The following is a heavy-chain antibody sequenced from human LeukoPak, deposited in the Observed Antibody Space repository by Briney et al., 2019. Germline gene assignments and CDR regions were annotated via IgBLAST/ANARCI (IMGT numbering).Heavy chain of an antibody. CDR2: ISTSGST. Sequence: SETASLTCTVSGGSISSYYWSWVRQPAGKGLESIGHISTSGSTNYNPSLKSRVTMSVDTSKNQFSLKLSSVTAADTAVYYCARVRYSDSSVLTRKRSYYFDYWGQGTLVTVSS. CDR3: ARVRYSDSSVLTRKRSYYFDY. CDR1: GGSISSYY. D-gene: IGHD3-22*01. J-gene: IGHJ4*02. V-gene: IGHV4-4*07.